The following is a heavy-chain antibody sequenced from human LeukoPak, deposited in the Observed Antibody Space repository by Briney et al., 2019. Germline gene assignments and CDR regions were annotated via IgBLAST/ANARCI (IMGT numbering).Heavy chain of an antibody. D-gene: IGHD5-18*01. Sequence: GESLKISCKGSGYSFTSYWIAWVRQMPGKGLEWMGIIYPGDSDTRYNPSFQGQVTISADKSISTAYLQWSGLKASDTAMYYCARFRIGYSYGYDYWGQGTLVTVSS. J-gene: IGHJ4*02. CDR3: ARFRIGYSYGYDY. CDR2: IYPGDSDT. V-gene: IGHV5-51*01. CDR1: GYSFTSYW.